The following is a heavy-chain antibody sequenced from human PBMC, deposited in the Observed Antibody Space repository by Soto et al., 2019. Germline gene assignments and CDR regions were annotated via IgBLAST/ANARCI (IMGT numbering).Heavy chain of an antibody. CDR3: VRDFDWYFDV. Sequence: GGSLRLSCVVSGFTFSNFWMHWVRQIPGKGLVWVARINGDGTSKKYADSVKGRFTISRDNVKNTLFLQMNSLRVDDTAIYYCVRDFDWYFDVWGRGTLVTVSS. CDR2: INGDGTSK. V-gene: IGHV3-74*01. CDR1: GFTFSNFW. J-gene: IGHJ2*01.